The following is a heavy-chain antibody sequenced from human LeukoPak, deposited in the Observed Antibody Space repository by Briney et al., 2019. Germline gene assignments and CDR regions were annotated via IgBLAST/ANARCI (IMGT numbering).Heavy chain of an antibody. CDR1: GFTFSTYD. V-gene: IGHV3-23*01. D-gene: IGHD4-17*01. CDR2: ISRNSGAST. Sequence: GGSLRLSCAASGFTFSTYDMYWVRQAPGKGLECVASISRNSGASTYYAASVKGRFTISRDNSRSTLYLQMNSLRADDTAVYYCSKKGQNGDYGKPDWXQGTXVTVSS. J-gene: IGHJ4*02. CDR3: SKKGQNGDYGKPD.